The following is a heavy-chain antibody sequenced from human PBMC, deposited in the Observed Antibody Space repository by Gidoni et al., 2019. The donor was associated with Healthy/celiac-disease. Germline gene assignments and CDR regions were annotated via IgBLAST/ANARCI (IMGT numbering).Heavy chain of an antibody. Sequence: EVQLVESGGGLVKPGGSLRLSCAASGFTFSSYSMNWVRQAPGKGLGWVSSISSSSSYIYYADSVKGRFTISRDNAKNSLYLQMNSLRAEDTAVYYCARDHCSGGSCYAAFDAFDIWGQGTMVTVSS. J-gene: IGHJ3*02. D-gene: IGHD2-15*01. CDR3: ARDHCSGGSCYAAFDAFDI. V-gene: IGHV3-21*01. CDR1: GFTFSSYS. CDR2: ISSSSSYI.